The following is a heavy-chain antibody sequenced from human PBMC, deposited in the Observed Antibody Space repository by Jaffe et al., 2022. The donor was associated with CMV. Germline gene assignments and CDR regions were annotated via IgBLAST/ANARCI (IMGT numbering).Heavy chain of an antibody. Sequence: EVQLLESGGGLVQPGGSLRLSCAASGFTFSSYAMSWVRQAPGKGLEWVSAISGSGGSTYYADSVKGRFTISRDNSKNTLYLQMNSLRAEDTAVYYCAKDSHDSSGYYYREHYYYYGMDVWGQGTTVTVSS. J-gene: IGHJ6*02. CDR2: ISGSGGST. CDR1: GFTFSSYA. D-gene: IGHD3-22*01. V-gene: IGHV3-23*01. CDR3: AKDSHDSSGYYYREHYYYYGMDV.